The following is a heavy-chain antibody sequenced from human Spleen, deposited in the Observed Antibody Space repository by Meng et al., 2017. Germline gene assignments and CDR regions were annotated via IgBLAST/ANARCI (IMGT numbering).Heavy chain of an antibody. V-gene: IGHV3-7*01. CDR2: VKQDGSEK. CDR3: ARSPIDKYDLSALPLDY. D-gene: IGHD3-22*01. Sequence: GESLKISCAASGFTFSSYWMNWVRQSPGKGLEWVANVKQDGSEKYYVDSVKGRFTISRDNSKNTVFLHINSLRPEDTAVYYCARSPIDKYDLSALPLDYWGQGTLVTVSS. J-gene: IGHJ4*02. CDR1: GFTFSSYW.